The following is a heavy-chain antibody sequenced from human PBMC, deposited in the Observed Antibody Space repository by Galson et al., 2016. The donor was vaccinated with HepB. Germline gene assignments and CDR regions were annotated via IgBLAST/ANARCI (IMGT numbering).Heavy chain of an antibody. V-gene: IGHV3-7*01. J-gene: IGHJ3*02. CDR3: ARFDYGDYNDAFDI. D-gene: IGHD4-17*01. CDR2: INQDGRAK. Sequence: SLRLSCAASGFTFNNFWMSWVRQAPRKGLAWVANINQDGRAKHYVASVNGRFTISRDNGTDSLYLQMNSLRAEDTALYYCARFDYGDYNDAFDIWGQGTMVTVSS. CDR1: GFTFNNFW.